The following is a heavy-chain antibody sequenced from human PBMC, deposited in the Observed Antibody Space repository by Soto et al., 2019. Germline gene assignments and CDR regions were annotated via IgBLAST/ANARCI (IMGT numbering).Heavy chain of an antibody. V-gene: IGHV4-34*01. CDR3: ARGFNRNWFDP. CDR2: INHSGST. CDR1: GGSFSGYY. J-gene: IGHJ5*02. Sequence: SETLSLTCAVYGGSFSGYYWSWIRQPPGKGLEWIGEINHSGSTNYNPSLKSRVTISVDTSKNQFSLKLSSVTAADTAVYYCARGFNRNWFDPWGQGTLVTAPQ.